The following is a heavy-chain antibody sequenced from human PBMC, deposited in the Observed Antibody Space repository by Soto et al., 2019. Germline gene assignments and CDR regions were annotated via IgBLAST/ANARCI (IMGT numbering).Heavy chain of an antibody. Sequence: QVQLVQSGAEVKKPGASVKVSCKASGYTFTGYYMHWVRQAPGQGLEWMGWINPTSGGTNYAQKFPRWLTMTRDTSIRPPYMDLTRPPSNDTAVYYCATGYCSSPSCYATSFDPWGQGTLVTVSS. V-gene: IGHV1-2*04. CDR1: GYTFTGYY. CDR3: ATGYCSSPSCYATSFDP. J-gene: IGHJ5*02. D-gene: IGHD2-2*01. CDR2: INPTSGGT.